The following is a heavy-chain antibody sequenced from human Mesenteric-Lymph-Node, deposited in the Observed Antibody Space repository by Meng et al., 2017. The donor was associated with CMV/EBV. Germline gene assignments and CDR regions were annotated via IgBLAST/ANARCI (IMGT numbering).Heavy chain of an antibody. D-gene: IGHD1-14*01. CDR3: ARDLSNPDSGDY. CDR2: INPDTGGT. J-gene: IGHJ4*02. V-gene: IGHV1-2*06. CDR1: EYTFAGYY. Sequence: TASEYTFAGYYIYWVRPAPGQGLEWVGRINPDTGGTNYAQKFQDRVTMTRDPSISTAYMELSRLRSDDTAVYYCARDLSNPDSGDYWGQGTLVTVSS.